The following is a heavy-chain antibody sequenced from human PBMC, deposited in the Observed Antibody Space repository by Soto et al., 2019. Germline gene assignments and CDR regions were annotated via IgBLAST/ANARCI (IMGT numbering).Heavy chain of an antibody. CDR3: ARLEGFTGCVDRKWFDP. Sequence: QVQLEQSGAEVKKPGAAVRVSCKASGYTFTSYGICWVRQAPGQGLEWMGCIDTKNGHTNYAQKVQGRVTMTTETSPSTDYMELRSLRLDDTAVYYCARLEGFTGCVDRKWFDPWGQGTLVTVSS. CDR2: IDTKNGHT. V-gene: IGHV1-18*01. D-gene: IGHD3-3*01. CDR1: GYTFTSYG. J-gene: IGHJ5*02.